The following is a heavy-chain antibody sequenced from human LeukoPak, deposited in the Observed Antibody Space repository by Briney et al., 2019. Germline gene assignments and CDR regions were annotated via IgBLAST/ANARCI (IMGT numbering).Heavy chain of an antibody. V-gene: IGHV1-8*01. D-gene: IGHD3-22*01. Sequence: GASVKVSCKASGYTFTSYDINWVRQAAGQGLEWMGWMNPNSGNTGYAQKFQGRVTMTRNTSISTAYMELSSLRSEDTAVYYCVRVGYYGSSGYSPFDYWGQGTLVTVSS. CDR1: GYTFTSYD. CDR2: MNPNSGNT. CDR3: VRVGYYGSSGYSPFDY. J-gene: IGHJ4*02.